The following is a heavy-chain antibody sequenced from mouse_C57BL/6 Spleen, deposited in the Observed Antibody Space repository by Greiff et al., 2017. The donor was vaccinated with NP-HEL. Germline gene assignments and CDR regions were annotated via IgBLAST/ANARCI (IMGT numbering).Heavy chain of an antibody. CDR1: GYTFTSYW. D-gene: IGHD4-1*02. CDR3: AREGPTGTVDY. J-gene: IGHJ2*01. CDR2: IHPTSGST. V-gene: IGHV1-64*01. Sequence: QVQLKQPGAELVKPGASVKLSCKASGYTFTSYWMHWVKQRPGQGLEWIGMIHPTSGSTNYNEKFKSKATLTVDKSSSTAYMQLSSLTSEDSAVYYCAREGPTGTVDYWGQGTTLTVSS.